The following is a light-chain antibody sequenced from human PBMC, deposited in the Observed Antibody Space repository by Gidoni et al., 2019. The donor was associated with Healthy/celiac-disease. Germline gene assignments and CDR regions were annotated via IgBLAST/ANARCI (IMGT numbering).Light chain of an antibody. Sequence: DIVLTPSPGTLSLSPGERATLSCRASQSVSSSYLAWYQQKPGQAPRLLIYGASSRATGIPDRFSGSGSGTDFTLTISRLEPEDFAVYYCQQYGSSPALTFGGGTKVEIK. CDR1: QSVSSSY. J-gene: IGKJ4*01. CDR3: QQYGSSPALT. CDR2: GAS. V-gene: IGKV3-20*01.